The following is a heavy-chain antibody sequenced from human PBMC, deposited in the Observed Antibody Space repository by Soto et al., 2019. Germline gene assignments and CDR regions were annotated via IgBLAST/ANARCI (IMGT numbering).Heavy chain of an antibody. CDR1: GFTFSSYS. CDR2: ISSSSSTI. J-gene: IGHJ4*02. D-gene: IGHD6-19*01. V-gene: IGHV3-48*01. CDR3: ATIAVAGTFDY. Sequence: PGGSLRLSCAASGFTFSSYSMNWVRQAPGKGLEWVSYISSSSSTIYYADSVKGRFTISRDNAKNSLYLQMNSLRAEDTAVYYCATIAVAGTFDYWGQGTLVTVSS.